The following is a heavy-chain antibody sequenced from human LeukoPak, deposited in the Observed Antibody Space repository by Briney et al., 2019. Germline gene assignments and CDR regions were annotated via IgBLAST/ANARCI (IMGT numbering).Heavy chain of an antibody. CDR2: ISAYNGNT. J-gene: IGHJ4*02. Sequence: ASVKVSCKASGYTFTSYGISWVRQAPGQGLERMGWISAYNGNTNYAQKLQGRVTMTTDTSTSTAYMELRSLRSDDTAVYYCARDQRRGYYYDSSGTLGNYWGQGTLVTVSS. V-gene: IGHV1-18*01. D-gene: IGHD3-22*01. CDR3: ARDQRRGYYYDSSGTLGNY. CDR1: GYTFTSYG.